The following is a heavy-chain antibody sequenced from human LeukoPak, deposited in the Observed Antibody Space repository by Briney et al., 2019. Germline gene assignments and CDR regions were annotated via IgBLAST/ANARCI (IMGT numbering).Heavy chain of an antibody. D-gene: IGHD2-21*01. CDR1: GGSISSGDYY. J-gene: IGHJ6*02. V-gene: IGHV4-30-4*08. CDR3: ARLTFVVEGYGMDV. Sequence: PSETLSLTCTVSGGSISSGDYYWTWIRQPPGQGLEWIGYIYYSGSTYYNPSLESRVTISVDTSKNQFSLKLSSVTAADTAVYYCARLTFVVEGYGMDVWGQGTTVTVSS. CDR2: IYYSGST.